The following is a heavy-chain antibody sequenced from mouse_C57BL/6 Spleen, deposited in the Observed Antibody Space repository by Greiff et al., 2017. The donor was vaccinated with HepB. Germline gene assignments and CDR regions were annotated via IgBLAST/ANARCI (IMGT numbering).Heavy chain of an antibody. CDR2: ISYSGST. CDR3: ARARDTTAMDY. J-gene: IGHJ4*01. D-gene: IGHD1-1*01. Sequence: VQLKESGPGMVKPSQSLSLTCTVTGYSITSGYDWHWIRHFPGNKLEWMGYISYSGSTNYNPSLKSRISITHDTSKNHFFLKLNSVTTEDTATYYCARARDTTAMDYWGQGTSVTVSS. CDR1: GYSITSGYD. V-gene: IGHV3-1*01.